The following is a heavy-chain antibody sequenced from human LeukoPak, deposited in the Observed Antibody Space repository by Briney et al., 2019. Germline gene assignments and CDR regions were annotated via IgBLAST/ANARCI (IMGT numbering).Heavy chain of an antibody. J-gene: IGHJ5*02. Sequence: KPSETLSLTCGVYGGSFRGYYWNWIRQPPGKGLEWIGQIRHNGSSDYNPSLRSRVTISVDTSKNQVSLRLSSVTAADTAVYYCTKTTRIVGGHNWFDPWGQGTLVIVSS. CDR3: TKTTRIVGGHNWFDP. CDR1: GGSFRGYY. CDR2: IRHNGSS. D-gene: IGHD3-16*01. V-gene: IGHV4-34*01.